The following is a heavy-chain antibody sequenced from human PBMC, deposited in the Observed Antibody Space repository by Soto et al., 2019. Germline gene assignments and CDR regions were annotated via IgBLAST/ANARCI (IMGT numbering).Heavy chain of an antibody. Sequence: GGSLRLSCAASGFTFSSYAMSWVRQAPGKGLEWVSAISGSGGSTYYADSVKGRFTISRDNSKNTLYLQMNSLRAEDTAVYYCAKDLSGYNLIVPNAFDIWGQGTMVTVSS. J-gene: IGHJ3*02. V-gene: IGHV3-23*01. CDR3: AKDLSGYNLIVPNAFDI. D-gene: IGHD6-25*01. CDR2: ISGSGGST. CDR1: GFTFSSYA.